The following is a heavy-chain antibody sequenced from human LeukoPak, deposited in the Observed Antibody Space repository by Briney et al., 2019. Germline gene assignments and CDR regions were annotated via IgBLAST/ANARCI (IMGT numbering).Heavy chain of an antibody. CDR3: AGPGAGDLDY. J-gene: IGHJ4*02. D-gene: IGHD3-10*01. CDR2: INHSGST. CDR1: GGPFGVFY. Sequence: SETLSLTCVVYGGPFGVFYWSWVRQPPGKGLEWIGEINHSGSTNYNPSLKSRVTISVDTSKNHFSLKLSSVTAADTAVYYCAGPGAGDLDYWGQGTLVTASS. V-gene: IGHV4-34*01.